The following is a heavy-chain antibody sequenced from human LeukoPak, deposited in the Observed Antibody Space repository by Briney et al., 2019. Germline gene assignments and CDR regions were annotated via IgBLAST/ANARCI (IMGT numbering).Heavy chain of an antibody. Sequence: GGSLRLSCAASGFTSSSYAMSWVRHAPGEGLEWVSAISGSGGSTYYADSVKGRFTISRDNSKNTLYLQMNSLRAEDTAVYYCAKDKYCSSTSCPYHYYYYMDVWGKGTTVTVSS. CDR2: ISGSGGST. V-gene: IGHV3-23*01. CDR1: GFTSSSYA. D-gene: IGHD2-2*01. CDR3: AKDKYCSSTSCPYHYYYYMDV. J-gene: IGHJ6*03.